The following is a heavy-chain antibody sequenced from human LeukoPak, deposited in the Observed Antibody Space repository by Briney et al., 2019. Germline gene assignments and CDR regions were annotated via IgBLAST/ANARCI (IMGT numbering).Heavy chain of an antibody. J-gene: IGHJ4*02. CDR2: ISWNSGYI. CDR1: GFTFDNYA. D-gene: IGHD6-19*01. Sequence: GRSLRLSCAASGFTFDNYAMHWVWHAPGKGLEWLSIISWNSGYIGYADSVKGRFTISRDNAKKSLDLQMNSLRAEDTAFYYCAKVRGTYSSGYFFDYWGQGTLVTVSS. CDR3: AKVRGTYSSGYFFDY. V-gene: IGHV3-9*01.